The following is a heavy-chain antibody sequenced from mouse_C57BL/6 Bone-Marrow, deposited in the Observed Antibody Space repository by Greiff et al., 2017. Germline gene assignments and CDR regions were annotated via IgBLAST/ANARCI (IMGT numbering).Heavy chain of an antibody. D-gene: IGHD1-1*01. CDR1: GFTFSDFY. Sequence: EVKLMESGGGLVQSGRSLRLSCATSGFTFSDFYMEWVRQAPGKGLEWIAASRNKANDYTTEYSASVKGRFIVSRDTSQSILYLQMNALRAEDTAIYYCARDGGYYYGSSPLAYWGQGTLVTVSA. V-gene: IGHV7-1*01. CDR3: ARDGGYYYGSSPLAY. J-gene: IGHJ3*01. CDR2: SRNKANDYTT.